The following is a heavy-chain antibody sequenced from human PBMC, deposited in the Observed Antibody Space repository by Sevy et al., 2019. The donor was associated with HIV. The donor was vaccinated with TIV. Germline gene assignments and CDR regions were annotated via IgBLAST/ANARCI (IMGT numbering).Heavy chain of an antibody. CDR1: GFSLSTSGMC. J-gene: IGHJ3*02. V-gene: IGHV2-70*01. D-gene: IGHD1-26*01. Sequence: SGPTLGKPTQTLTLTCTFSGFSLSTSGMCVSWIRQPPGKALEWLALIDWDDDKYYSTSLKTRLTISKDTSKNQVVLTITNMDPVDTDTYFCARSSGSYPGAFDIWGQRTMLTVSS. CDR2: IDWDDDK. CDR3: ARSSGSYPGAFDI.